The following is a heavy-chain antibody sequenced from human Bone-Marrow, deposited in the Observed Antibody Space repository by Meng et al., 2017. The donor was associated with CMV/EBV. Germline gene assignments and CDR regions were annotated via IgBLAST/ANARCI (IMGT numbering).Heavy chain of an antibody. CDR1: GFTFSSYS. D-gene: IGHD2-2*01. J-gene: IGHJ6*02. V-gene: IGHV3-21*01. Sequence: GESLKISCAASGFTFSSYSMNWVRQAPGKGLEWVSSISSSSSYIYYADSVKGRFTISRDNAKNSLYLQMNSLRAVDTAVYYCARLSSRQLHGYYYGMDVWGQGTTVTVSS. CDR3: ARLSSRQLHGYYYGMDV. CDR2: ISSSSSYI.